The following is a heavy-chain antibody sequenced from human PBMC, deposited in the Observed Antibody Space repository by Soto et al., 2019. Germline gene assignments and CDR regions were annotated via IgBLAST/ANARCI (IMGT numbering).Heavy chain of an antibody. CDR3: ARRAGYYGPYGMDV. V-gene: IGHV4-30-4*01. CDR2: SADSGST. D-gene: IGHD3-9*01. Sequence: SGTLSLTCAVSGGSINDGDCCWSWSRRPPGKGLGWVGYSADSGSTHYNPSLKSRVSISADTSKNQFSLKLTSVTAADTAVYFCARRAGYYGPYGMDVWGQGTTVT. J-gene: IGHJ6*02. CDR1: GGSINDGDCC.